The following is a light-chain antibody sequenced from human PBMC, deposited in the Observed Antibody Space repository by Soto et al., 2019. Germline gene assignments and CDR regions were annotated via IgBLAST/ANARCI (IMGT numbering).Light chain of an antibody. CDR3: LLYYGGALV. J-gene: IGLJ3*02. V-gene: IGLV2-14*01. CDR1: SSDVGGYNY. Sequence: QSALTQPASVSGSPGQSITISCTGTSSDVGGYNYVSWYQQHPGKAPKVMIYEVSNRPSGVSNRFSGSKSGNTASLTISGLQPEDEAEYYCLLYYGGALVFGGGTKLTVL. CDR2: EVS.